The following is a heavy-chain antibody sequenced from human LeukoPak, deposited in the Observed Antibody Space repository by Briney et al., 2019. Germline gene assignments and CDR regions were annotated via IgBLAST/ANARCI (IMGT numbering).Heavy chain of an antibody. CDR1: GFTFSSSA. CDR2: IVVGSGNT. Sequence: SVKVSCKASGFTFSSSAVQWVRQARGQHLEWIGWIVVGSGNTNYAQKFQERVSITRDMSTSTAYMELSSLRSEDTAVYYCAAATGASAGSYAFDIWGQGTMVTVSA. J-gene: IGHJ3*02. V-gene: IGHV1-58*01. D-gene: IGHD1-14*01. CDR3: AAATGASAGSYAFDI.